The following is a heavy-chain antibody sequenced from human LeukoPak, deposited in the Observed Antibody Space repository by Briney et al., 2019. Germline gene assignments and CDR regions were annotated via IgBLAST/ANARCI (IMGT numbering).Heavy chain of an antibody. CDR1: GFTFSSYG. CDR2: IWYDGSNK. J-gene: IGHJ4*02. Sequence: GRSLRLSCAASGFTFSSYGMHWVRQAPGKGLEWVAVIWYDGSNKYYADSVKGRFTISRDNSKNTLYLQMNSLRAEDTAVYYCAKDRQSGTYYYDSSGYYDYWGQGTLVTVSS. V-gene: IGHV3-33*06. CDR3: AKDRQSGTYYYDSSGYYDY. D-gene: IGHD3-22*01.